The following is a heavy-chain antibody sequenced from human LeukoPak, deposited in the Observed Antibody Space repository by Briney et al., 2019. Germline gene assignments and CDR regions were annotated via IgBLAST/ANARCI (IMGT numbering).Heavy chain of an antibody. V-gene: IGHV3-74*01. J-gene: IGHJ4*02. CDR1: GFTFSRYW. CDR3: VRDNRSYNFDY. Sequence: PGGSLRLFCAASGFTFSRYWMHWVRQAPGKGLVWVSCIKSDGCSTRLADSAKGRFTISRDNAKNTVYSQMNSLRAEDTAVYYCVRDNRSYNFDYWGQGTLVTVSS. CDR2: IKSDGCST. D-gene: IGHD1-26*01.